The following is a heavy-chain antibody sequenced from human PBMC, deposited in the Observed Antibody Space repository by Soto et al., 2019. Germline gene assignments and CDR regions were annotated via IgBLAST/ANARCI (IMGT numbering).Heavy chain of an antibody. V-gene: IGHV1-69*13. D-gene: IGHD6-13*01. CDR2: IIPIFGTA. CDR3: ARGEQQQLVRFDY. Sequence: ASVKVSCKASGGTFSSYAISWVRQAPGQGLEWMGGIIPIFGTANYAQKFQGRVTITADESTSTAYMELSSLRSEDTAVYYCARGEQQQLVRFDYWGQGTLVTVSS. CDR1: GGTFSSYA. J-gene: IGHJ4*02.